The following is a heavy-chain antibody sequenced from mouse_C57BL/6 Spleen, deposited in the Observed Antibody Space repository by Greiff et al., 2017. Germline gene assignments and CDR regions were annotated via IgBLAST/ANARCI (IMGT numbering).Heavy chain of an antibody. Sequence: VKLQQPGTELVKPGASVKLSCKASGYTFTSYWMHWVKQRPGQGLEWIGNINPSNGGTNYNEKFKSKATLTVDKSSSTAYMQLSSLTSEDSAVYYCARWGRGYGSSYAMDYWGQGTSVTVSS. CDR1: GYTFTSYW. V-gene: IGHV1-53*01. CDR3: ARWGRGYGSSYAMDY. D-gene: IGHD1-1*01. J-gene: IGHJ4*01. CDR2: INPSNGGT.